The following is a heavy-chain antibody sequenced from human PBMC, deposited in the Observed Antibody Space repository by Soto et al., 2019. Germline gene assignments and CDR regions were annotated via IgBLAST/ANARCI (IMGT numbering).Heavy chain of an antibody. CDR1: GGSINNYC. Sequence: PSETLSLSCSVAGGSINNYCGSWIRQKQGKVLEWIAYIFDSGNANYNPSLKSRVTISLDRAKNQLSLELTSVTGVDAAAYYCGANRRTTVDQFYFENWRQGALVTVFS. D-gene: IGHD4-4*01. J-gene: IGHJ4*02. V-gene: IGHV4-59*08. CDR3: GANRRTTVDQFYFEN. CDR2: IFDSGNA.